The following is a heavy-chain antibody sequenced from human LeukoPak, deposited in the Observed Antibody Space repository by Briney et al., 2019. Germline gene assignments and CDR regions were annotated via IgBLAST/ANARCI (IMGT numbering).Heavy chain of an antibody. CDR2: MNPNSGNT. J-gene: IGHJ5*02. V-gene: IGHV1-8*01. D-gene: IGHD2-15*01. CDR3: ARTYSHGSGRDNWFDP. Sequence: ASVKVSCKTSGYTFTSYDINWVRQATGQGLEWMGWMNPNSGNTGYAQKFQGRVTMTRNTSIITAYMELSSLSSEDTAVYYCARTYSHGSGRDNWFDPWGQGTLVTVSS. CDR1: GYTFTSYD.